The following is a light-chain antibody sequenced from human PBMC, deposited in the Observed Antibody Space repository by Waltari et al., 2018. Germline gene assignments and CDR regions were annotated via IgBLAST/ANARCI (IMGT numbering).Light chain of an antibody. J-gene: IGLJ1*01. V-gene: IGLV2-14*01. CDR3: SSYTSGTTLV. CDR2: EVS. Sequence: FVPGYQHTHAHSPNLMITEVSIRPSGVSDRFSGSKSGNTASLTISGLQAEDEADYYCSSYTSGTTLVFGTGTKVTVL. CDR1: F.